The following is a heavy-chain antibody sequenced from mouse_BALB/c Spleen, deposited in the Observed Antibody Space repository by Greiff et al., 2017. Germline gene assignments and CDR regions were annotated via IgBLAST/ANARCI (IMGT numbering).Heavy chain of an antibody. CDR2: ISSGSSTI. J-gene: IGHJ4*01. V-gene: IGHV5-17*02. CDR3: AREDSSGYDAMDY. CDR1: GFTFSSFG. D-gene: IGHD3-2*01. Sequence: DVMLVESGGGLVQPGGSRKLSCAASGFTFSSFGMHWVRQAPEKGLEWVAYISSGSSTIYYADTVKGRFTISRDNPKNTLFLQMTSLRSEDTAMYYCAREDSSGYDAMDYWGQGTSVTVAS.